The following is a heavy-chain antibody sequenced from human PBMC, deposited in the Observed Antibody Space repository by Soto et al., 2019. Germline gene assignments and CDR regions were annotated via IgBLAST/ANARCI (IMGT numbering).Heavy chain of an antibody. CDR2: IYSGGST. CDR1: GFTVSSNY. CDR3: ARDRPXLRXXIEGAFDI. D-gene: IGHD3-10*01. V-gene: IGHV3-53*01. Sequence: EVQLVESGGGLSQPGGXLRLSXAASGFTVSSNYMSWVRQAPGXXLEWVSVIYSGGSTYYADSVKGRFTISRDNSKNTLYLQMNSLRAEDTAVYYCARDRPXLRXXIEGAFDIWGQGTMVTVSS. J-gene: IGHJ3*02.